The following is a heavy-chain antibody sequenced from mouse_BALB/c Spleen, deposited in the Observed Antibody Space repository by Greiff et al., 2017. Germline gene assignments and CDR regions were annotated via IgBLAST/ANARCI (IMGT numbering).Heavy chain of an antibody. CDR2: INPSTGYT. CDR1: GYTFTSYW. V-gene: IGHV1-7*01. J-gene: IGHJ4*01. Sequence: QVQLQQSGAELAKPGASVKMSCKASGYTFTSYWMHWVKQRPGQGLEWIGYINPSTGYTEYNQKFKDKATLTADKSSSTAYMQLSSLTSEDSAVYYCGGVFYAMDYWGQGTSVTVSS. CDR3: GGVFYAMDY.